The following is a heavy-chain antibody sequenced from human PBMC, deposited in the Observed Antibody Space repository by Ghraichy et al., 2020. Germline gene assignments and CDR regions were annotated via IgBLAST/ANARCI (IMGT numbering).Heavy chain of an antibody. J-gene: IGHJ4*02. CDR1: GGSFSGYY. D-gene: IGHD6-19*01. V-gene: IGHV4-34*01. Sequence: SQTLSLTCAVYGGSFSGYYWTWIRQPPGKGLEWIGEIYHSGSTNYNPSLKSRVTISVDTSKNQFSLKLSSVTAADTAVYYCARSEAVAGYLDYWGQGTLVTVSS. CDR3: ARSEAVAGYLDY. CDR2: IYHSGST.